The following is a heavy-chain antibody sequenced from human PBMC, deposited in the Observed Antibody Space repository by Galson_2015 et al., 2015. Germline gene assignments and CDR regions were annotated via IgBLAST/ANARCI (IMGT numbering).Heavy chain of an antibody. V-gene: IGHV1-69*13. Sequence: SVKVSCKASGGTFSSYAISWVRQAPGQGLEWMGGIIPIFGTASYAQKFQGRVTITADESTSIAYMELSSLRSEDTAVYYCARGSQWLVKYYFDYWGQGTLVTVSS. CDR1: GGTFSSYA. D-gene: IGHD6-19*01. CDR3: ARGSQWLVKYYFDY. CDR2: IIPIFGTA. J-gene: IGHJ4*02.